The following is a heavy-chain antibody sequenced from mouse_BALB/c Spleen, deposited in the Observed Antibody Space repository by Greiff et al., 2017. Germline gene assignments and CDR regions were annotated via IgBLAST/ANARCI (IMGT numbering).Heavy chain of an antibody. CDR1: GFTFTDYY. CDR3: AREGVDGGLAY. CDR2: IRNKANGYTT. J-gene: IGHJ3*01. Sequence: EVHLVESGGGLVQPGGSLRLSCATSGFTFTDYYMSWVRQPPGKALEWLGFIRNKANGYTTEYSASVKGRFTISRDNSQSILYLQMNTLRAEDSAAYYCAREGVDGGLAYWGQGTLVTVSA. V-gene: IGHV7-3*02. D-gene: IGHD1-1*02.